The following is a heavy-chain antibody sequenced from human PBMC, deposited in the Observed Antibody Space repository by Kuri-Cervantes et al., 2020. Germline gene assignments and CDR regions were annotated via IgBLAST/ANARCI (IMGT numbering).Heavy chain of an antibody. J-gene: IGHJ6*03. V-gene: IGHV3-30*02. CDR2: IRYDGSNK. CDR3: AKTSAIMVRRDTAYYMDV. CDR1: GFTFSSYG. D-gene: IGHD3-10*01. Sequence: GGSLRLSCAASGFTFSSYGMHWVRQAPGKGLEWVAFIRYDGSNKYYADSVKGRFTISRDNSKNTLYLQMNSLRAEDTAVYYCAKTSAIMVRRDTAYYMDVWGKGTTVTVSS.